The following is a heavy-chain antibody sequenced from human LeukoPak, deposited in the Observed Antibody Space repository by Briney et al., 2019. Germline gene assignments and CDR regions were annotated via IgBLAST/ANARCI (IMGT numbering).Heavy chain of an antibody. V-gene: IGHV3-9*01. CDR3: AKDIQYQLLHGGFDY. D-gene: IGHD2-2*01. Sequence: PGRSLGLSCAASGFTFDDYAMHWVRQAPGKGLEWVSGISWNSGSIGYADSVKGRFTISRDNAKNSLYLQMNSLRAEDTALYYCAKDIQYQLLHGGFDYWGQGTLVTVSS. CDR2: ISWNSGSI. CDR1: GFTFDDYA. J-gene: IGHJ4*02.